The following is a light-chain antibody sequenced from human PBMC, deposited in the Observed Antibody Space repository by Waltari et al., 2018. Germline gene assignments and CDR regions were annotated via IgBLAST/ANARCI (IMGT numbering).Light chain of an antibody. V-gene: IGLV2-23*01. Sequence: QSALTQPASVSGSPGQSITISCPGSSGDIGTYNLVSWYQHHPGNAPRLLMHDATKRPSGISSRFAGSKSGNTASLTISGLQAEDEADYFCGSYAGGTSWVFGGGTQVTVL. CDR1: SGDIGTYNL. CDR3: GSYAGGTSWV. CDR2: DAT. J-gene: IGLJ3*02.